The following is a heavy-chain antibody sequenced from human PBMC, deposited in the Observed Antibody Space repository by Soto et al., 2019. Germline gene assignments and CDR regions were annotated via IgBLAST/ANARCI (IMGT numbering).Heavy chain of an antibody. CDR2: IYHGGST. CDR1: GYSISSGYY. J-gene: IGHJ5*02. CDR3: ARVGPWVPYYYDSSPYTFENWFDP. D-gene: IGHD3-22*01. V-gene: IGHV4-38-2*01. Sequence: SLTCAVSGYSISSGYYWGWLRQSPGKGLEWIGSIYHGGSTYYNPSLNSRVTSSIDLTNNHVSLILKSVTAAATAVHSCARVGPWVPYYYDSSPYTFENWFDPWGQGTLVTVSS.